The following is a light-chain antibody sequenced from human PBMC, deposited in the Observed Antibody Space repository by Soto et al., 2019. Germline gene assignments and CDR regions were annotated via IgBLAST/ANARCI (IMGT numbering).Light chain of an antibody. Sequence: VMTQSPATLSVSPGDTATLSCRSSQNVHINLAWYQQKPGQAPTLLIYGVSARAPGVPARFSGTGSGTEFTLTIRNLQSEDFGVYYCQQYETWPRNFGQGTK. CDR2: GVS. V-gene: IGKV3-15*01. J-gene: IGKJ2*01. CDR1: QNVHIN. CDR3: QQYETWPRN.